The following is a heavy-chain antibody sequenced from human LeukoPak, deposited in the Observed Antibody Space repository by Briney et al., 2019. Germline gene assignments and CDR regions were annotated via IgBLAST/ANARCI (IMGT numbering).Heavy chain of an antibody. CDR3: AKDGAVYSPDAFDI. Sequence: GVYLRFSCAASGFTFSSYAMSWVRQAPGKGLEWVSAISGSGGSTYYADSVKGRLTISRDNSKNTLYLQMNSLTAEDTAAYYCAKDGAVYSPDAFDIWGQGTMVTVSS. CDR2: ISGSGGST. J-gene: IGHJ3*02. V-gene: IGHV3-23*01. CDR1: GFTFSSYA. D-gene: IGHD2-21*01.